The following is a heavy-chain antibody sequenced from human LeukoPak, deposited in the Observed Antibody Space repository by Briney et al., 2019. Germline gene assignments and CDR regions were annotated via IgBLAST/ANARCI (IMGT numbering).Heavy chain of an antibody. V-gene: IGHV3-15*07. CDR3: TPGDSSGYYNFDY. D-gene: IGHD3-22*01. CDR1: GFTFSNAW. CDR2: IKSKTDGGTT. J-gene: IGHJ4*02. Sequence: PGGSLRLSCAASGFTFSNAWMNWVRQAPGKGLEWVGRIKSKTDGGTTDYAAPVKGRFTISRDDSKNTLYLQMNSLKTEDTAVYYCTPGDSSGYYNFDYWGQGTLVTVSS.